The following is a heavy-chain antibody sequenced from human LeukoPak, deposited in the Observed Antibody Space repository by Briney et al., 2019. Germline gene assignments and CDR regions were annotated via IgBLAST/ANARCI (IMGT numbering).Heavy chain of an antibody. CDR3: AKDSASGILTGYYWNAFYS. D-gene: IGHD3-9*01. CDR2: IRIDGSNR. Sequence: GGSLTLSCAASGLPFSKYGMHWVRPAPGGGLEWGAFIRIDGSNRYYAYSLNGRFTFSCNNSKNTLYLKMNRLTAEATAVYYCAKDSASGILTGYYWNAFYSWGQGTMVTASS. V-gene: IGHV3-30*02. CDR1: GLPFSKYG. J-gene: IGHJ3*02.